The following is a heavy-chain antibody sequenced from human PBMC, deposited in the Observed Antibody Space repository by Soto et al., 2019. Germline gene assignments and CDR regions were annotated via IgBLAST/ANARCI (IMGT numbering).Heavy chain of an antibody. J-gene: IGHJ6*02. CDR3: ASDYYYGPGNYYRAAYYHSGNEV. D-gene: IGHD3-10*01. Sequence: GGSLRLSCAASGFTVTSYYMSWVRQAPGKGLEWVSLIYTGGNTNYADSVKGRFTISRDNSKNTLYLHMNSLRAEDTAVYYCASDYYYGPGNYYRAAYYHSGNEVWGHGTTVTDSS. V-gene: IGHV3-53*01. CDR2: IYTGGNT. CDR1: GFTVTSYY.